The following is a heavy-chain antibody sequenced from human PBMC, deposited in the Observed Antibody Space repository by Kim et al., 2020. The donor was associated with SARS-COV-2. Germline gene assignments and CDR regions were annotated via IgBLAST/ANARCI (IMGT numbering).Heavy chain of an antibody. D-gene: IGHD3-22*01. CDR2: MNPNSGNT. V-gene: IGHV1-8*01. Sequence: ASVKVSCKASGYTFTSYDINWVRQATGQGLEWMGWMNPNSGNTGYAQKFQGRVTMTRNTSISTAYMELSSLRSEDTAVYYCARGRGGYYDSSGTFAEDYWGQGTLVTVSS. J-gene: IGHJ4*02. CDR1: GYTFTSYD. CDR3: ARGRGGYYDSSGTFAEDY.